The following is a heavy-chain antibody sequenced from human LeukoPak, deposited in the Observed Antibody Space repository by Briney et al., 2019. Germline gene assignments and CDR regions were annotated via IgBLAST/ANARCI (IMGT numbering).Heavy chain of an antibody. CDR3: ASGSRYSSGWNFDY. CDR2: VNHSGST. V-gene: IGHV4-34*01. J-gene: IGHJ4*02. CDR1: GGSFSGYY. Sequence: SETLSLTCAVYGGSFSGYYWSWIRQPPGKGLEWIGEVNHSGSTNYNPSLKSRVTISVDTSKNQFSLKLSSATAADTAVYYCASGSRYSSGWNFDYWGQGTLVTVSS. D-gene: IGHD6-19*01.